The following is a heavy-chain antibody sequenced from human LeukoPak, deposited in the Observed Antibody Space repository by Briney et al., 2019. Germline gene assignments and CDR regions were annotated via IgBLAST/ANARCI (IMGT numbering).Heavy chain of an antibody. CDR1: GGSISSSSYY. CDR2: IYYSGST. Sequence: SETLSLTCTVSGGSISSSSYYWGWIRQPPGKGLKGIGSIYYSGSTYYNPSLKSRVTISVDTSKNQFSLKLSSVTAADTAVYYCARRLYSSSVFDYWGRGTLVTVSS. D-gene: IGHD6-13*01. V-gene: IGHV4-39*01. J-gene: IGHJ4*02. CDR3: ARRLYSSSVFDY.